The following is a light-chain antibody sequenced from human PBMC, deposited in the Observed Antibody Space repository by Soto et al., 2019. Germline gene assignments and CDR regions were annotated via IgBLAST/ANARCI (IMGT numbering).Light chain of an antibody. CDR1: SSNIGNNY. V-gene: IGLV1-51*01. CDR3: GTWDSSLHAV. CDR2: DNN. J-gene: IGLJ7*01. Sequence: QSVLTQPPSVSAAPGQKGTISWSGSSSNIGNNYVSWYQQLPGTAPKLLIYDNNKRPSGIPDRFSGSKSGTSATLGITGLQTGDEADYYCGTWDSSLHAVFGGGTQLTVL.